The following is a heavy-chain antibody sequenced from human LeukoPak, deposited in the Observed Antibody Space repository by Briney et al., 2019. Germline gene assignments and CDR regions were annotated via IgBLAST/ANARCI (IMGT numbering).Heavy chain of an antibody. Sequence: SETLSLTCIVSGGSISGYYWSWIRQPPGKGLEWIGYIYYSGSTTYNPSLKSRVTISLDTSKKQFSLKVTSVTAADTAVYYCARVHSYNYYAEADYWGQGTLVTVSS. CDR3: ARVHSYNYYAEADY. D-gene: IGHD3-22*01. CDR2: IYYSGST. J-gene: IGHJ4*02. CDR1: GGSISGYY. V-gene: IGHV4-59*01.